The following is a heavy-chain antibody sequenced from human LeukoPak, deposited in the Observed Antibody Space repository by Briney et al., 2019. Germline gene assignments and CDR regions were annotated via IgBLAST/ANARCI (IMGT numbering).Heavy chain of an antibody. CDR2: IHYSGST. V-gene: IGHV4-59*01. CDR3: ARDIIDGRAFDI. J-gene: IGHJ3*02. CDR1: GGSISSYY. Sequence: PSETLSLTCTVSGGSISSYYWSWIRQPPGKGLEWIGYIHYSGSTSYNPSLKSRVTISVDTSKNQFSLKLSSVTAADTAFYFCARDIIDGRAFDIWGQGTMVTVSS. D-gene: IGHD2/OR15-2a*01.